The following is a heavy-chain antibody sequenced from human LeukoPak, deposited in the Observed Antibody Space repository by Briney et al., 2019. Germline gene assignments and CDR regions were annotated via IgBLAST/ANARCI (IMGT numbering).Heavy chain of an antibody. CDR1: GFTFSSYW. V-gene: IGHV3-7*01. D-gene: IGHD6-19*01. J-gene: IGHJ4*02. CDR3: AWKAGFSSDYFDY. Sequence: GGSLRLSCAASGFTFSSYWMSWVRQAPGKGLEWVANIKQDGSEKYYVDSVKGRFTISRDNAKNSLYLQMNSLRAEDTAVYYCAWKAGFSSDYFDYWGQGTLVTVSS. CDR2: IKQDGSEK.